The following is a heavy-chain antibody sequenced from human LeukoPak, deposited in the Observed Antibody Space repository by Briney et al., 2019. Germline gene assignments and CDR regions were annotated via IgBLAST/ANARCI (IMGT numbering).Heavy chain of an antibody. CDR3: ATGELRGGLEY. D-gene: IGHD1-7*01. J-gene: IGHJ4*02. CDR2: LRFDGSKI. V-gene: IGHV3-30*02. CDR1: GFTFIPYG. Sequence: GGSLRLSCAASGFTFIPYGMRWVRQAPGTGLDWVAFLRFDGSKIYYADSVKGRFTISRDNSKNTLSLLMNSLRAEDTAVYYCATGELRGGLEYWGQGTLVTVSS.